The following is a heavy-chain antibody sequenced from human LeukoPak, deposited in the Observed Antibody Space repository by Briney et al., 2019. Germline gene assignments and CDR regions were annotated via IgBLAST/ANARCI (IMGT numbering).Heavy chain of an antibody. V-gene: IGHV3-74*01. Sequence: PGGSLRLSCAASGFTFSSYWMHWVRQAPEKGLVWVSRVNSDGSTTNYADSVKGRFTISRDNAENTLYMRMNSLRPEDTAVYYCARGYYSSSRFDSWGQGTLVTVSS. CDR3: ARGYYSSSRFDS. J-gene: IGHJ4*02. CDR1: GFTFSSYW. D-gene: IGHD6-13*01. CDR2: VNSDGSTT.